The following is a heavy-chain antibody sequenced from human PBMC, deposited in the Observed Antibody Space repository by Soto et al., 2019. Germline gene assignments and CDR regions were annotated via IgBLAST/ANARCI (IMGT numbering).Heavy chain of an antibody. V-gene: IGHV4-4*07. CDR3: AREPTGIAAAGSFDY. Sequence: SETLSLTCTVSGGSISSYYWSWIRQPAGKGLEWIGRIYTSGSTNYNPSLKSRVNMSADTSKNQFSLKPSSVTAADTAVYYCAREPTGIAAAGSFDYWGQGTRVTVS. D-gene: IGHD6-13*01. J-gene: IGHJ4*02. CDR2: IYTSGST. CDR1: GGSISSYY.